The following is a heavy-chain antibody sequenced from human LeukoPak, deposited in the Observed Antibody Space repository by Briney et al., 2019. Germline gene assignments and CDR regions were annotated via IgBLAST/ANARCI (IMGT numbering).Heavy chain of an antibody. CDR1: GFTFSSYE. J-gene: IGHJ3*02. Sequence: GGSLRLSCAASGFTFSSYEMNWVRQAPGKGRECVSYISSRGSTIYYADSVKGRFTISRDNAKNSLYLQMNRLRAEDTAVYYCARDLALWFGETANAFDIWGQGTMVTVSS. CDR3: ARDLALWFGETANAFDI. V-gene: IGHV3-48*03. D-gene: IGHD3-10*01. CDR2: ISSRGSTI.